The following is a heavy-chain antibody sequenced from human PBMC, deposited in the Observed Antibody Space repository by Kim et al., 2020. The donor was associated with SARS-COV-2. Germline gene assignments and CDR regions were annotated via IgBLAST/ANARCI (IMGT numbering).Heavy chain of an antibody. J-gene: IGHJ4*02. V-gene: IGHV3-23*01. Sequence: DSVKGRHTISRNNPKNTVDLQMSSLRGEDTAIYYCVRRDCSGGTCYFFDYWGQGTLVTVSS. CDR3: VRRDCSGGTCYFFDY. D-gene: IGHD2-15*01.